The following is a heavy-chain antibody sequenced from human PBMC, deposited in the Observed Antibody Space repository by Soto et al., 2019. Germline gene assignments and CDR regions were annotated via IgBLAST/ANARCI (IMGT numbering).Heavy chain of an antibody. D-gene: IGHD3-10*01. V-gene: IGHV4-30-4*08. CDR2: IYYSGST. CDR3: ARVGGFGATTIDY. J-gene: IGHJ4*02. CDR1: GGSISSGGYY. Sequence: SETLSLTCTVSGGSISSGGYYWSWIRQPPGKGLEWIGYIYYSGSTNYNPSLKSRVTISVDTSKNQFSLKLSSVTAADTAVYYCARVGGFGATTIDYWGQGTLVTVSS.